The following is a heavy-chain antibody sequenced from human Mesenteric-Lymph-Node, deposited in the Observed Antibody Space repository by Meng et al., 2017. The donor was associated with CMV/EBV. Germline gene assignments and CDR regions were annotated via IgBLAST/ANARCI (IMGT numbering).Heavy chain of an antibody. D-gene: IGHD1-20*01. CDR2: IKQDGSQT. V-gene: IGHV3-7*01. CDR1: GFTFNNYW. Sequence: GGSLRPSCVASGFTFNNYWMSWVRQAPGKGLEWVANIKQDGSQTYYVDSVKGRFTITRDNTKNSLYLQMNSLRAEDTAVYYCARVTYNWNDDYWGQGTLVTVSS. CDR3: ARVTYNWNDDY. J-gene: IGHJ4*02.